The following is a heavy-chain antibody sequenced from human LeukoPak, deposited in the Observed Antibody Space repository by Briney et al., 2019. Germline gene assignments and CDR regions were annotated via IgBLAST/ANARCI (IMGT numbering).Heavy chain of an antibody. J-gene: IGHJ4*02. D-gene: IGHD6-19*01. CDR2: ISAGGGST. V-gene: IGHV3-23*01. Sequence: GGSLRLSCAASGFTFSSYAMTWVRQAPGKGLEWVSAISAGGGSTYYADSVKGRSTISRDNSKNTLYLQLNSLRAEDTAVYYCAKAGGWTNYFDYWGQGTLVTVSS. CDR1: GFTFSSYA. CDR3: AKAGGWTNYFDY.